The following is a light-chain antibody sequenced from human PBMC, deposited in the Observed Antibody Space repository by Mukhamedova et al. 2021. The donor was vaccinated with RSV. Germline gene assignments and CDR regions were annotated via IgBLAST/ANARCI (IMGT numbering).Light chain of an antibody. Sequence: GTSSDVGSYNRVSWYQQPPGTAPKLMIYEVSNRPSGVPDRFSGSKSGNTASLTISGLQAEDEADYYCSSYTSSSTLVFGGGTKLT. CDR2: EVS. V-gene: IGLV2-18*02. CDR3: SSYTSSSTLV. J-gene: IGLJ2*01. CDR1: SSDVGSYNR.